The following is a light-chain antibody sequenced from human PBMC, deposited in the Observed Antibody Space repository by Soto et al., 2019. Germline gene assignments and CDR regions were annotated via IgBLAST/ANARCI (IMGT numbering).Light chain of an antibody. V-gene: IGKV3-15*01. CDR1: QSVSRN. Sequence: EIVMTQSPATLSVSPGERATLSCRAIQSVSRNLAWYQQKPGQAPRLLIYGASTRATGIPARFSGSGSGTEFTLTISSLQSEDFAVYYCQQYNNWPPMAFGQGTKVEIK. CDR2: GAS. J-gene: IGKJ1*01. CDR3: QQYNNWPPMA.